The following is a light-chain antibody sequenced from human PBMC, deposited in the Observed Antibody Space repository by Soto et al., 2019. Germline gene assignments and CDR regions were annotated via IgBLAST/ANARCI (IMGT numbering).Light chain of an antibody. CDR2: AS. V-gene: IGKV3-20*01. J-gene: IGKJ3*01. CDR3: HHYGTSAL. Sequence: EIVLTQSPGTLSLSPGERATLSCRASQSVSDMYLAWYQQKPGQAPRLLIYASNRATGIPDRFSGSGSGTDFTLTISRLEPEDFEVYYCHHYGTSALFGPGTKVEIK. CDR1: QSVSDMY.